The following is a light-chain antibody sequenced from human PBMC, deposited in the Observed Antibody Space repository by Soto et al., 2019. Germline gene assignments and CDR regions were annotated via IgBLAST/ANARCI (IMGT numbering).Light chain of an antibody. CDR2: EVT. V-gene: IGLV2-14*01. Sequence: QSALTQPASVSGSPGQSITISCTGTSGDIGSYNRVSWYQQHPGKAPKLIIYEVTDRPSGVSTRFSGSKSGNTASLTISGLQAEDEAEYYRSSYTNINTRACVFGTGTKLTVL. J-gene: IGLJ1*01. CDR3: SSYTNINTRACV. CDR1: SGDIGSYNR.